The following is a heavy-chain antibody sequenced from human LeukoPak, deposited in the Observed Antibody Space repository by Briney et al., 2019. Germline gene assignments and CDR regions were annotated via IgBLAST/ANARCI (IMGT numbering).Heavy chain of an antibody. Sequence: PGGSLRLSCAASGFTFNNYAMNWVRQAPGKGLEWVSAISGSGGSTYYADSVKGRFTISRDNSKNTLYLQMNSLRAEDTAVYYCARKGHYDSSGYYYFHYWGQGTLVTVSS. D-gene: IGHD3-22*01. V-gene: IGHV3-23*01. CDR2: ISGSGGST. J-gene: IGHJ4*02. CDR1: GFTFNNYA. CDR3: ARKGHYDSSGYYYFHY.